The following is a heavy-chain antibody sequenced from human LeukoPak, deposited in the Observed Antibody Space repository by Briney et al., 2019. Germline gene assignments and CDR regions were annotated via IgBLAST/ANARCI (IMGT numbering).Heavy chain of an antibody. D-gene: IGHD1-26*01. CDR1: GFTFSYAW. CDR2: IAVRSDGGTT. J-gene: IGHJ4*02. Sequence: GGPLRLSCTASGFTFSYAWMTGVRQCPGKGLEWVGHIAVRSDGGTTDYTAPAKGRCTISRDDSKSTVYLQMDSLQTEDTALYYCASLVGFSLYYWGQGTLVTVSS. CDR3: ASLVGFSLYY. V-gene: IGHV3-15*04.